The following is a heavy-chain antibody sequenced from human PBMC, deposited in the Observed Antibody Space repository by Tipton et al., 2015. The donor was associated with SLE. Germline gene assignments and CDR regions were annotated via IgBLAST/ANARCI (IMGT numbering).Heavy chain of an antibody. CDR3: ARGSGGTYCDAFDI. J-gene: IGHJ3*02. CDR2: IHYSGST. D-gene: IGHD1-26*01. V-gene: IGHV4-61*05. Sequence: TLSLTCAVSGYSISSGYYWGWIRQPPGKGLEWIGYIHYSGSTNYNPSLKSRVTISVDKSNNQFSLRLSSVTAADTAVYYCARGSGGTYCDAFDIWGQGTLVTVSS. CDR1: GYSISSGYY.